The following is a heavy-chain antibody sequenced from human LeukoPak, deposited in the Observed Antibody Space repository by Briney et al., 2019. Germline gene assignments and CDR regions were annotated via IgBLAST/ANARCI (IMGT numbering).Heavy chain of an antibody. CDR3: ARLNWIYTNGVSYTGFDY. CDR1: GYTFTSYY. D-gene: IGHD2-8*01. CDR2: INPSGGST. J-gene: IGHJ4*02. Sequence: ASVKVSCKASGYTFTSYYMHWVRQAPGQGLEWMGIINPSGGSTSYAQKFQGRVTMTRDTSTSTVYMELSSLRAEDTAIYYCARLNWIYTNGVSYTGFDYWGQGTLVTVSS. V-gene: IGHV1-46*01.